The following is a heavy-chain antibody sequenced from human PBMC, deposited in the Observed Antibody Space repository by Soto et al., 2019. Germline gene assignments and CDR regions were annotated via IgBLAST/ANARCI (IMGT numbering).Heavy chain of an antibody. CDR2: ISPKSGGT. CDR1: GYRRIDNS. D-gene: IGHD3-9*01. J-gene: IGHJ4*02. V-gene: IGHV1-2*02. Sequence: AQASSHAAGYRRIDNSRRWVQQDNRQGFEWMGRISPKSGGTNYAQKFEGRVTMTWDTSLNTAYMELSSLISDDTAVYYCARPPGYISDWYYFDLWVQGTLVT. CDR3: ARPPGYISDWYYFDL.